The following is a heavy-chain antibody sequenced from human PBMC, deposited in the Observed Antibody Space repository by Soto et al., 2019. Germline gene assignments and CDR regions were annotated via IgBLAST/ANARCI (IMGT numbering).Heavy chain of an antibody. CDR3: AKFLDRGLTLGADY. J-gene: IGHJ4*02. V-gene: IGHV3-23*01. CDR1: GFTFSSYA. D-gene: IGHD3-16*01. CDR2: ISGSGGST. Sequence: GGSLRLSCAASGFTFSSYAMSWVRQAPGKGLEWVSAISGSGGSTYYADSVKGRFTISRDNSKNTLYLQMNSLRAEDTAVYYCAKFLDRGLTLGADYWGQGTLVTVSS.